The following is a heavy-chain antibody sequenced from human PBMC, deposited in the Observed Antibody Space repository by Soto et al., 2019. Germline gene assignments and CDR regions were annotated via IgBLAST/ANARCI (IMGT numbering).Heavy chain of an antibody. D-gene: IGHD3-16*01. V-gene: IGHV1-3*01. CDR2: INGGNGNT. J-gene: IGHJ1*01. CDR3: ARDRNPYYEDKSHLDLDEY. Sequence: ASVKVSCKTSGYTFTSYVIHWVRQAPGQRPEWMGWINGGNGNTGYSQIFQDRVTITRDTSTSTAYMELSGLRGEDTAVYYCARDRNPYYEDKSHLDLDEYWGRGTPVTVSS. CDR1: GYTFTSYV.